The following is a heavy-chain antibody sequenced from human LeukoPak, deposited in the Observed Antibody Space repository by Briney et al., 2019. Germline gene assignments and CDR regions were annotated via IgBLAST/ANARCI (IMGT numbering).Heavy chain of an antibody. J-gene: IGHJ4*02. D-gene: IGHD4-17*01. CDR2: INPNSGGT. CDR3: ARDIDYGDYLFDY. V-gene: IGHV1-2*02. CDR1: GYIFTSYG. Sequence: ASVKVSCKASGYIFTSYGISWVRQAPGQGLEWMGWINPNSGGTNYAQKFQGRVTMTRDTSISTAYMELSRLRSDDTAVYYCARDIDYGDYLFDYWGQGTLVAVSS.